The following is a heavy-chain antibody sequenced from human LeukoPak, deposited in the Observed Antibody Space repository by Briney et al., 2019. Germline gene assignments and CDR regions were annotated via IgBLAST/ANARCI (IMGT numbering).Heavy chain of an antibody. CDR3: AKARTPSAYYYDSSGYHGGFDY. Sequence: GGSLRLSCAASGFTFSSYAMSWVRQAPGKGLEWVSAISGSGGSTYYADSVKGRFTISRDNSKNTLYLQMNSLRAEDTAVYYCAKARTPSAYYYDSSGYHGGFDYWGQGTLVTVSS. D-gene: IGHD3-22*01. CDR1: GFTFSSYA. V-gene: IGHV3-23*01. CDR2: ISGSGGST. J-gene: IGHJ4*02.